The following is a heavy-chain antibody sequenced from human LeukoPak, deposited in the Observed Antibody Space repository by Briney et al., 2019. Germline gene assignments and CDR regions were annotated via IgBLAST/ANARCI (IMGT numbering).Heavy chain of an antibody. D-gene: IGHD6-19*01. V-gene: IGHV5-51*01. CDR1: GYTFSNYW. CDR2: IYPGDSST. Sequence: GESLKISCKGSGYTFSNYWIGWVRQMPGKGLEWMGLIYPGDSSTRYSPSLQGQVTISADKSISTAYLQWSSLKASDTAMYYCARSSSGWNFDYWGQGTLVTVSS. CDR3: ARSSSGWNFDY. J-gene: IGHJ4*02.